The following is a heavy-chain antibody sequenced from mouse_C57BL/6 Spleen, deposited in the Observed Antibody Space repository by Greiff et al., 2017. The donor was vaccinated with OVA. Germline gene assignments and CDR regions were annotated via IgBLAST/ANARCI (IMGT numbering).Heavy chain of an antibody. D-gene: IGHD1-1*01. CDR3: ARSPYYYGSSNWYFDV. Sequence: EVHLVESGGGLVKPGGSLKLSCAASGFTFSDYGMHWVRQAPEKGLEWVAYISSGSSTIYYADTVKGRFTISRDNAKNTLFLQMTSLRSEDTAMYYCARSPYYYGSSNWYFDVWGTGTTVTVSS. J-gene: IGHJ1*03. V-gene: IGHV5-17*01. CDR2: ISSGSSTI. CDR1: GFTFSDYG.